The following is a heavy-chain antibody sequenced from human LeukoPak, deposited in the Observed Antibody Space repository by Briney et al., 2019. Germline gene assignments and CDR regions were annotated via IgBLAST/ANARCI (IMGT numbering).Heavy chain of an antibody. J-gene: IGHJ6*02. D-gene: IGHD3-3*01. CDR1: GFTFSSYS. Sequence: GGSLRLSRAASGFTFSSYSMNWVRQAPGKGLEWVSSISSSSSYIYYADSVKGRFTISRDNAKNSLYLQMNSLRAEDTAVYYCARGTLVLRFLEWLLSHGMDVWGQGTTVTVSS. CDR3: ARGTLVLRFLEWLLSHGMDV. V-gene: IGHV3-21*01. CDR2: ISSSSSYI.